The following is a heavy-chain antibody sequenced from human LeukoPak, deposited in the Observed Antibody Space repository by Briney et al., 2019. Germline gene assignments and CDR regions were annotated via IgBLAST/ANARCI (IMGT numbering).Heavy chain of an antibody. CDR1: SSGGYY. D-gene: IGHD4-17*01. V-gene: IGHV3-49*03. Sequence: SSGGYYWSWFRQAPGKGLEWVGFIRSKAYGGTTEYAASVKGRFTISRDDSKSIAYLQMNSLKTEDTAVYYCTRDWGTVTTANFDYWGQGTLVTVSS. J-gene: IGHJ4*02. CDR2: IRSKAYGGTT. CDR3: TRDWGTVTTANFDY.